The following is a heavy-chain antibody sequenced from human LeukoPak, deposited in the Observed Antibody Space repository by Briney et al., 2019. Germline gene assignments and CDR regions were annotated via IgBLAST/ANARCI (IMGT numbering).Heavy chain of an antibody. D-gene: IGHD1-26*01. J-gene: IGHJ4*02. CDR3: AKDTTTTLNYFDY. CDR2: IRSDGNKK. V-gene: IGHV3-30*02. CDR1: VFTFSSYG. Sequence: GGSLRLSCAASVFTFSSYGMYWVRQAPGKGLEWVAFIRSDGNKKYYADSVKGRFTISRDNSRNTLYLQMNSLRTEDTAVYYCAKDTTTTLNYFDYWGQGTLVTVSS.